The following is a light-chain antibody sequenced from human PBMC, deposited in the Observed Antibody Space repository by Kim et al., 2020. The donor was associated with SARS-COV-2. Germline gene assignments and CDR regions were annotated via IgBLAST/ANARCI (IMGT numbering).Light chain of an antibody. CDR2: DAS. CDR1: QSVSSY. CDR3: QQRSNWPLT. Sequence: NLLTQSPATLSLSPGERATLSCRASQSVSSYLAWYQQKPGQAPRLLIYDASNRATGIPARFSGSGSGTDFTLTISSLEPEDFAVYYCQQRSNWPLTFGPGTKVDIK. J-gene: IGKJ3*01. V-gene: IGKV3-11*01.